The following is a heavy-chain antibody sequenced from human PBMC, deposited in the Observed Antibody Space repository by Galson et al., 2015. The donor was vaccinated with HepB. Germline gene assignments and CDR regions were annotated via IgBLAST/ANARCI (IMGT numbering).Heavy chain of an antibody. J-gene: IGHJ4*02. Sequence: SLRLSCAASGFTVSSNYMSWVRQAPGKGLEWVSVIYSGGSTYYADSVKGRFTISRHNSKNTLYLQMNSLRAEDTAVYYCARSRNLIAVELGYWGQGTLVTVSS. V-gene: IGHV3-53*04. CDR2: IYSGGST. CDR1: GFTVSSNY. D-gene: IGHD6-19*01. CDR3: ARSRNLIAVELGY.